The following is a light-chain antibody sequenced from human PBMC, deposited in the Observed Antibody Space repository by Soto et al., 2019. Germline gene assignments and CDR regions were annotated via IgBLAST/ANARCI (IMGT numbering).Light chain of an antibody. Sequence: DIGMTQSPATLSVSPGERATLSCRASQSVSSNLAWYQQKPGQAPRLLSYGAPTRATGIPARFSGSGSGTEFTLTISSLQSEDFAVYYCQQYNNWPPWTFGQGTKVEIK. CDR3: QQYNNWPPWT. J-gene: IGKJ1*01. CDR1: QSVSSN. V-gene: IGKV3-15*01. CDR2: GAP.